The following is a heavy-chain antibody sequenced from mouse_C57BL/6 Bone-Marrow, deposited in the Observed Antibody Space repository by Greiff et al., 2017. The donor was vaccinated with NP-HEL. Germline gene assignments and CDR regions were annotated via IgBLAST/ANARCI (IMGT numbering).Heavy chain of an antibody. CDR2: ISSGSSTI. CDR3: ATYYGLDY. V-gene: IGHV5-17*01. CDR1: GFTFSDYG. D-gene: IGHD1-2*01. J-gene: IGHJ2*01. Sequence: EVKLMESGGGLVKPGGSLKLSCAASGFTFSDYGMHWVRQAPEKGLEWVAYISSGSSTIYYADTVKGRFTISRDNAKNTLFLQMTSLGSEDTAMYYCATYYGLDYWGQGTTLTVSS.